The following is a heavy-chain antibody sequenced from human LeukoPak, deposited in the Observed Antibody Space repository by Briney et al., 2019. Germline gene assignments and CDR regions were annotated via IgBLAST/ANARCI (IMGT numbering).Heavy chain of an antibody. V-gene: IGHV1-69*13. CDR3: ARGWYYDFWSGYNHPLEC. D-gene: IGHD3-3*01. Sequence: GASVKVSCKASGGTFSSYAISWVRQAPGQGLEWMGGIIPIFGTANYAQKFQGRVTITADECTSKAYMELSSLRSEDTAVYYCARGWYYDFWSGYNHPLECWGQGTMVTVSS. CDR2: IIPIFGTA. J-gene: IGHJ3*01. CDR1: GGTFSSYA.